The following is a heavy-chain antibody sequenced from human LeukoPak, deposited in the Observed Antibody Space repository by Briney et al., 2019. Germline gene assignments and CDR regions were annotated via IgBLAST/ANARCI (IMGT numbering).Heavy chain of an antibody. J-gene: IGHJ4*02. Sequence: GVSLRLSCAASGFTVSAYAMAWVRQAPGKGLEWVSTIYDDNTYYADSVKGRFAISTDDSKNTLYLQMNSLRVEDTAVYFCAARKVRGVWFYLDYWGQGTLVTVSS. CDR2: IYDDNT. CDR3: AARKVRGVWFYLDY. V-gene: IGHV3-23*01. D-gene: IGHD3-10*01. CDR1: GFTVSAYA.